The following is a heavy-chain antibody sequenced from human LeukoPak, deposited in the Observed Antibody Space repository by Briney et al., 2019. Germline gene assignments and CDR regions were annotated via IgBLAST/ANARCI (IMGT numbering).Heavy chain of an antibody. CDR2: ISAYNGNT. J-gene: IGHJ4*02. Sequence: ASVKVSCKASGYTFTSYGISWVRQAPGQGLEWMGWISAYNGNTNYAQKLQGRVTMTRDTSISTAYMELSRLRSDDTAVYYCARGVYYGSGSYYEIYFDYWGQGTLVTVSA. V-gene: IGHV1-18*01. CDR3: ARGVYYGSGSYYEIYFDY. D-gene: IGHD3-10*01. CDR1: GYTFTSYG.